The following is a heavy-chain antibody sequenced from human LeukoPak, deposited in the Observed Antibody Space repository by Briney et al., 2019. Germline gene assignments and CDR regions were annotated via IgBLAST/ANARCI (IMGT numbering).Heavy chain of an antibody. Sequence: GGSLRLSCAASGFTFSSYWMHWVRQAPGKGLVWVSRINSDGSSTSYADSVKGRFTISRDNAKNTLYPQMNSLRAEDTAVYYCARGTHSSSWYGAMYYFDYWGQGTLVTVSS. V-gene: IGHV3-74*01. D-gene: IGHD6-13*01. J-gene: IGHJ4*02. CDR1: GFTFSSYW. CDR2: INSDGSST. CDR3: ARGTHSSSWYGAMYYFDY.